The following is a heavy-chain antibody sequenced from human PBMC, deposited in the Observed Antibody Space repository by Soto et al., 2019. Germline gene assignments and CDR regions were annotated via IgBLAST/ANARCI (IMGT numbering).Heavy chain of an antibody. CDR3: ARAYLLHYFDGMDV. J-gene: IGHJ6*02. D-gene: IGHD2-2*02. V-gene: IGHV4-59*01. Sequence: SETLSLTCTVSGGSISSYYWSWIRQPPGKGLEWIGYIYYSGSTNYNPSLKSRVTISVDTSKNQFSLKLSSVTAADTAVYYCARAYLLHYFDGMDVWAQGTTDTVSS. CDR2: IYYSGST. CDR1: GGSISSYY.